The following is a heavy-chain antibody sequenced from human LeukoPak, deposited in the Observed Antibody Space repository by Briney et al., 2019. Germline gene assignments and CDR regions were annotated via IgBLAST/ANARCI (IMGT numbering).Heavy chain of an antibody. CDR1: GGSISTYY. CDR3: VRGDSGWSADFDY. CDR2: IYYSGST. J-gene: IGHJ4*02. Sequence: SETLSLTCSVSGGSISTYYWSWIRQPPGKGLEWIGYIYYSGSTNYNPSLKSRVTISVDTSKNQFSLNLSSVTAADTAVYYCVRGDSGWSADFDYWGQGTLVTVSS. V-gene: IGHV4-59*01. D-gene: IGHD6-19*01.